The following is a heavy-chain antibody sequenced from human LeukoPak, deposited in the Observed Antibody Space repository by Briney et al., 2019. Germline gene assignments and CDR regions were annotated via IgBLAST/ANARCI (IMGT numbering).Heavy chain of an antibody. V-gene: IGHV5-51*01. CDR1: GYSFTNYW. CDR3: ATPGQGDSSGYYFWAFDI. D-gene: IGHD3-22*01. CDR2: IYPGDSDT. J-gene: IGHJ3*02. Sequence: GESLKISCKGSGYSFTNYWIGWVRQMPGKGLEWMGIIYPGDSDTRYSPSFQGQVTISADKSISTAYLQWSSLKASDTAMYYCATPGQGDSSGYYFWAFDIWGQGTMVTVSS.